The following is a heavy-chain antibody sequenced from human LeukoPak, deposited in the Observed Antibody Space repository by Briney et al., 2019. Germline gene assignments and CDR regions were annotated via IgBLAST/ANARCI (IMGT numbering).Heavy chain of an antibody. D-gene: IGHD4-17*01. Sequence: SETLSLTCTVSGGSISSYYWSWIRQPPGKGLEWIGSIYHSGSTNYNPSLKSRVTISVDKSKNQFSLKLSSVTAADTAVYYCARYIISVTTFDYWGQGTLVTVSS. CDR2: IYHSGST. CDR1: GGSISSYY. V-gene: IGHV4-59*12. J-gene: IGHJ4*02. CDR3: ARYIISVTTFDY.